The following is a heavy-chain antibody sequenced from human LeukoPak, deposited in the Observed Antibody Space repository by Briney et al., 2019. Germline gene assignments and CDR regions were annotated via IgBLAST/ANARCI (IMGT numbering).Heavy chain of an antibody. CDR2: INHSGST. J-gene: IGHJ6*03. CDR3: ARLQYYDYVWGSYRSYYYYYMDV. V-gene: IGHV4-34*01. Sequence: SETLSLTCAVYGGSFSGYYWSWIRQPPGKGLEWIGEINHSGSTNYNPSLKSRVTISVDTSKNQFSLKLSSVTAADTAVYYCARLQYYDYVWGSYRSYYYYYMDVWGKGTTVTVSS. CDR1: GGSFSGYY. D-gene: IGHD3-16*02.